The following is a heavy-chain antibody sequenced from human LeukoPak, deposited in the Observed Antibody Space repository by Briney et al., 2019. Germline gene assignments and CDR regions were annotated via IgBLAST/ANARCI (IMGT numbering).Heavy chain of an antibody. V-gene: IGHV4-30-4*01. J-gene: IGHJ6*02. D-gene: IGHD3-22*01. CDR1: GGSISSGDYY. CDR2: IDYSGST. CDR3: ARDQNKYDSSGYYYYQYGMDV. Sequence: SQNLSRNCTVSGGSISSGDYYWTWRRQPPGKGLEWIGYIDYSGSTHYNPSLKSRVSISVDAAKNQCSLNLSSVTAADTAGYYWARDQNKYDSSGYYYYQYGMDVWGQGTTVTVSS.